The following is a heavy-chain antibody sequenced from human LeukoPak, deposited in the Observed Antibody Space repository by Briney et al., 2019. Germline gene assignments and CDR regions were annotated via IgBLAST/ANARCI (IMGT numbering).Heavy chain of an antibody. V-gene: IGHV3-48*04. Sequence: GSLRLSCAASGSTFSSHTMNWVRQAPGKGLEWISYISNTGSVIYYADSVKGRFTVSRDNAKNSLYLQMNSLRAEDTAVYYCMGGRGWLPENWGQGTLVTVSS. CDR1: GSTFSSHT. CDR3: MGGRGWLPEN. CDR2: ISNTGSVI. D-gene: IGHD3-22*01. J-gene: IGHJ4*02.